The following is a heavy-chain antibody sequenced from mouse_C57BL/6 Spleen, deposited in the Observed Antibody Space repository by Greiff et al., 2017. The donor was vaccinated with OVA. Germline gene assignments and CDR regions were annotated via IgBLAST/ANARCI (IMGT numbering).Heavy chain of an antibody. D-gene: IGHD1-1*01. CDR3: TYGSSYVGYAMDY. CDR2: IYPGNSDT. V-gene: IGHV1-5*01. CDR1: GYTFTSYW. J-gene: IGHJ4*01. Sequence: EVQLQQSGTVLARPGASVKMSCKTSGYTFTSYWMHWVKQRPGQGLEWIGAIYPGNSDTSYNQKFKGKAKLTAVTSASTAYMELSSLTNEDSAVYYCTYGSSYVGYAMDYWGQGTSVTVSS.